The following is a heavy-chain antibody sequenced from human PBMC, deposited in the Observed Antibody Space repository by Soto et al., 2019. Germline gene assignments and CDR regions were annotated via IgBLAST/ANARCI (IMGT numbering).Heavy chain of an antibody. J-gene: IGHJ6*02. Sequence: QVQLVESGGGGVQPGRSLRLSCAASGFTFSSYGMHWVRQAPGKGLEWVAVIWYDGSNKYYADSVKGRFTISRDNSKNTLYLQMNSLRAEDTAVYYCARDGSYYYGMDVWGQGTTVTVSS. V-gene: IGHV3-33*01. CDR2: IWYDGSNK. CDR1: GFTFSSYG. D-gene: IGHD5-12*01. CDR3: ARDGSYYYGMDV.